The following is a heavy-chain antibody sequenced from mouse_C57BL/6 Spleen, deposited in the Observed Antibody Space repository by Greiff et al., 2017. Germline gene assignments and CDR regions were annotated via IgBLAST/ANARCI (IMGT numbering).Heavy chain of an antibody. Sequence: EVQLVESGGGLVQPGGSLSLSCAASGFTFTDYYMSWVRQPPGKALEWLGFIRNKANGYTTEYSASVKGRFTISRDNSQSILYLQMNALRAEDSATYYCARSGGALDYWGQGTTLTVSS. CDR3: ARSGGALDY. J-gene: IGHJ2*01. CDR2: IRNKANGYTT. CDR1: GFTFTDYY. V-gene: IGHV7-3*01.